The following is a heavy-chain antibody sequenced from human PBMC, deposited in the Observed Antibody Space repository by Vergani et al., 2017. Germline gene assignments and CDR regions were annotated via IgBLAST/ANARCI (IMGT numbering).Heavy chain of an antibody. V-gene: IGHV3-9*01. CDR2: ISWNSGSI. Sequence: EVQLVESGGGLVKPGGSLRLSCAASGFTFDDYAMHWVRQAPGKGLEWVSGISWNSGSIGYADSVKGRFTISRDNAKNSLYLQMNSLRAEDTAVYYCARRYYYDSSGYYPFDYWGQGTLVTVSS. J-gene: IGHJ4*02. CDR1: GFTFDDYA. CDR3: ARRYYYDSSGYYPFDY. D-gene: IGHD3-22*01.